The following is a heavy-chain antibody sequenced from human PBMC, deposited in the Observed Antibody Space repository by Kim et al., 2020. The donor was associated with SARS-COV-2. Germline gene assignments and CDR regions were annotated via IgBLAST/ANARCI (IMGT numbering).Heavy chain of an antibody. J-gene: IGHJ4*01. CDR2: ISTYTGDP. D-gene: IGHD6-13*01. CDR3: ARGTSNWAIDY. Sequence: ASVKVSCKASGYTFTSYVMSWVRQAPGQGLEWMEWISTYTGDPTYAQGFPGRVVFSLDTSVSTAYLQISNLTAEDTAVYYCARGTSNWAIDYCGHGNL. CDR1: GYTFTSYV. V-gene: IGHV7-4-1*02.